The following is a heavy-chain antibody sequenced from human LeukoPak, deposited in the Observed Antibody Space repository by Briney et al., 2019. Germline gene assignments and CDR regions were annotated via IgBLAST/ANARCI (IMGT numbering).Heavy chain of an antibody. V-gene: IGHV1-2*02. Sequence: ASVKVSCKASGYTFTGYYMHWVRQAPGQELEWMGWINPNSGGTNYAQKFQGRVTMTRDTSISTAYMELSRLRSDDTAVYYCAKPYCSGGSCYSTFYGYWGQGTLVTVSS. CDR1: GYTFTGYY. J-gene: IGHJ4*02. CDR2: INPNSGGT. D-gene: IGHD2-15*01. CDR3: AKPYCSGGSCYSTFYGY.